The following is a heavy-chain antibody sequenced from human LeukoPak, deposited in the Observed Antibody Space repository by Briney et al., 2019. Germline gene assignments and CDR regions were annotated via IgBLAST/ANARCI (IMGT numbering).Heavy chain of an antibody. J-gene: IGHJ4*02. Sequence: GGSLRLSCAASGFTFDNYRMSWVRQAPGKGLEWVSTVNADGGNTYYADSVKGRFTISKDNSKSTLILQMNSLRVEDTALYYCTKRVKYGGTWDHFADWGQGTLVTVSS. D-gene: IGHD1-26*01. CDR2: VNADGGNT. V-gene: IGHV3-23*01. CDR1: GFTFDNYR. CDR3: TKRVKYGGTWDHFAD.